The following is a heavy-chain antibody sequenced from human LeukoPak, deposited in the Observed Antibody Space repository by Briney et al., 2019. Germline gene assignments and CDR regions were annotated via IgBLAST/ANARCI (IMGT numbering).Heavy chain of an antibody. Sequence: GGSLRLSCAASGFTFSSYWMHWVRQAPGKGLVWVSRINSDGSSTSYADSVKGRFTISRDNAKNTLYLQMNSLRAEDTAVYYCAREWTVTTFYYYYYGMDVWGQGTTVTVSS. CDR1: GFTFSSYW. J-gene: IGHJ6*02. V-gene: IGHV3-74*01. CDR2: INSDGSST. CDR3: AREWTVTTFYYYYYGMDV. D-gene: IGHD4-17*01.